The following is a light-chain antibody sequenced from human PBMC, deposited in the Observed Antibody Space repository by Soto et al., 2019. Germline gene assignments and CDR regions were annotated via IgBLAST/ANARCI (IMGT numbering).Light chain of an antibody. J-gene: IGKJ5*01. CDR3: QHFQRDPFT. V-gene: IGKV1-13*02. CDR2: DGS. Sequence: AIQLTQSPSSLSASVGDRVTITCRASQGVSSALAWYQQKPGKPPKVLIYDGSSLQSGVPLRFRGSGSGTEFTLTITGLQPEDFGTYYCQHFQRDPFTYGQGTRLDIK. CDR1: QGVSSA.